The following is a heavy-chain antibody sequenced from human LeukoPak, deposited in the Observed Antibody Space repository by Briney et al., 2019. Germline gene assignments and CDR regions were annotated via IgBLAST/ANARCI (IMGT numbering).Heavy chain of an antibody. CDR3: ARAAAAGRIYYYYYSMDV. Sequence: PGGSLRLSCAASGFTFSSYGMHWVRQAPGKGLEWVAVIWYDGSNKYYADSVKGRFTISRDNSKNTLYLQMNSLRAEDTAVYYCARAAAAGRIYYYYYSMDVWGQGTTVTVSS. V-gene: IGHV3-33*01. CDR1: GFTFSSYG. D-gene: IGHD6-13*01. CDR2: IWYDGSNK. J-gene: IGHJ6*02.